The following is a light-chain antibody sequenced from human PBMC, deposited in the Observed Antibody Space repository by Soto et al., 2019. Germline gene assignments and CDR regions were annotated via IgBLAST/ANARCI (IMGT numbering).Light chain of an antibody. Sequence: QPVLTQSSSASASLGSSVKHTCTLSSGHSSYIIAWHQQQPGKAPRYLMNLEGRGSYNKGSGIPDRFSGSSSGPDRYLTISNLQFEDEADYYCETWDSNTWVFGGGTKLTVL. CDR1: SGHSSYI. J-gene: IGLJ3*02. CDR2: LEGRGSY. CDR3: ETWDSNTWV. V-gene: IGLV4-60*02.